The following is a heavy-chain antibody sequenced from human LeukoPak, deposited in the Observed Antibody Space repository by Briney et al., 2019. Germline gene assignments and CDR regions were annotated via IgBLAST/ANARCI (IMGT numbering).Heavy chain of an antibody. V-gene: IGHV3-74*01. CDR2: INSNGSST. CDR1: GFTFRNYC. CDR3: AKGGATICDN. D-gene: IGHD5-12*01. Sequence: GGSLRLSCAASGFTFRNYCMHWVRQAPGKGLVWVSRINSNGSSTNYADSVKGRFTISRDNAKNTLYLQMSSLRAEDTAVYYCAKGGATICDNWGQGTLVTVSS. J-gene: IGHJ4*02.